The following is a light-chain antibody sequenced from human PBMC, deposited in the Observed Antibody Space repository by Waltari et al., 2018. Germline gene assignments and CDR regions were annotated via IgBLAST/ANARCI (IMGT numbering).Light chain of an antibody. CDR1: QNVLSSSNNKNS. CDR3: QQYYTTPYT. V-gene: IGKV4-1*01. J-gene: IGKJ2*01. CDR2: WAS. Sequence: DIVMTQSPGSLAVSLGARATIHCTPSQNVLSSSNNKNSLAWYQQKPGQPPRLLIYWASIRESGIPARFSGSGSGTDFTLTISSLQAEDVAVYYCQQYYTTPYTFGQGTKLEIK.